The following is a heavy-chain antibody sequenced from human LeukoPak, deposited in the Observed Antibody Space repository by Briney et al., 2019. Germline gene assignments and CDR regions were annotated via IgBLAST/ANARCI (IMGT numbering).Heavy chain of an antibody. CDR3: ARAADSSSYEIGVNWFDP. CDR1: GGTFSSYA. CDR2: IIPIFGTA. D-gene: IGHD6-13*01. V-gene: IGHV1-69*06. Sequence: SVKVSCKASGGTFSSYAISWVRRAPGQGLEWMGGIIPIFGTANYAQKFQGRVTITADKSTSTAYMELSSLRSEDTAVYYCARAADSSSYEIGVNWFDPWGQGTLVTVSS. J-gene: IGHJ5*02.